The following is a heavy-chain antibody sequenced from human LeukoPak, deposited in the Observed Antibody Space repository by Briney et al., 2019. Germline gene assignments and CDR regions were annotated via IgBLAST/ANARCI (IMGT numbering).Heavy chain of an antibody. CDR2: MNPNSGDT. CDR3: TRSGFGGGVHSDY. D-gene: IGHD3-16*01. V-gene: IGHV1-8*01. CDR1: GYTFTNYD. Sequence: GASVKVSCKASGYTFTNYDINWVRQAAGQGLEWMGWMNPNSGDTGYVGKFQGRVTMTRDTSMNTAYMELSSLRSEDTAVYYCTRSGFGGGVHSDYWGQGTPVTVSS. J-gene: IGHJ4*02.